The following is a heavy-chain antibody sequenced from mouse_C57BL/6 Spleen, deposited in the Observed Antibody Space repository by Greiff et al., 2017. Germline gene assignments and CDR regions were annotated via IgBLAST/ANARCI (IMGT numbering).Heavy chain of an antibody. CDR1: GFNIKDDY. CDR2: IDPGNGDT. J-gene: IGHJ2*01. V-gene: IGHV14-4*01. Sequence: EVQLQQSGAELVRPGASVKLSCTASGFNIKDDYMHWVKQRPEQGLEWIGWIDPGNGDTEYASKFQGKATITADTSSNTAYLQLSSLTSEDTAVYYCTTFTTVVATRDYWGQGTTLTVSS. D-gene: IGHD1-1*01. CDR3: TTFTTVVATRDY.